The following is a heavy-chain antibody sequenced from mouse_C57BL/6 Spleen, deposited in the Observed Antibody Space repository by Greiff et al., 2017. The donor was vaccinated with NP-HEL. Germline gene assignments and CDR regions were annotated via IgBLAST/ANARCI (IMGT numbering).Heavy chain of an antibody. Sequence: QVQLQQPGAELVKPGASVKMSCKASGYTFTSYWITWVKQRPGQGLEWIGDLYPGSGSTNYNEKFKSKATLTVDTSSSTAYMQLSSLTSEDSAVYDCASQYDGRSSDDWGQGTTLTVSA. V-gene: IGHV1-55*01. CDR2: LYPGSGST. D-gene: IGHD1-1*01. CDR1: GYTFTSYW. J-gene: IGHJ2*01. CDR3: ASQYDGRSSDD.